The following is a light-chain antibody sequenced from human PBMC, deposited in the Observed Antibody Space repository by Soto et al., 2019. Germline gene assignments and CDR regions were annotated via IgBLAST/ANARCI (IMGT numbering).Light chain of an antibody. CDR2: GAS. V-gene: IGKV3-20*01. CDR1: QSISSSY. J-gene: IGKJ1*01. CDR3: QQYGSSSWT. Sequence: IALTQSQGSLSLSPGERATLSCRASQSISSSYLAWYQQRRGQAPRLLIYGASSRATGIPDRFSGSGSGTEFTLTISRLEPEDFAVYYCQQYGSSSWTFGQGAKVDI.